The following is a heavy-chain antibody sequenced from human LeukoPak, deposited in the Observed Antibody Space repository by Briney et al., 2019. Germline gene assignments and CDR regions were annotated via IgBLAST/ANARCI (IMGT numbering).Heavy chain of an antibody. CDR3: AKSDYGDYSRLGMDV. J-gene: IGHJ6*02. D-gene: IGHD4-17*01. CDR2: ISYDGSNK. Sequence: GGSLRLSCAASGFTFSSYGMHWVRQTPGKGLEWVAVISYDGSNKYYADSVKGRFTISRDNSKNTLYLQMNSLRAEDTAVYYCAKSDYGDYSRLGMDVWGQGTTVTVSS. V-gene: IGHV3-30*18. CDR1: GFTFSSYG.